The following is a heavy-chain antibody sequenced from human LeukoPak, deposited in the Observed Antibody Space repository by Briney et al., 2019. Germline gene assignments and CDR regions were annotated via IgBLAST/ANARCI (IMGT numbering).Heavy chain of an antibody. J-gene: IGHJ4*02. CDR3: AKDPYDSSGYYTRAFDY. V-gene: IGHV3-23*01. D-gene: IGHD3-22*01. Sequence: GGSLRLSCAASGFTFSSYAMSWVRQAPGKGLEWVSAISGSGGSTYYADSVKGRFTISRDNSKNTLYLQMNSLRAEDTAVYYCAKDPYDSSGYYTRAFDYWGQGTPVTVSS. CDR2: ISGSGGST. CDR1: GFTFSSYA.